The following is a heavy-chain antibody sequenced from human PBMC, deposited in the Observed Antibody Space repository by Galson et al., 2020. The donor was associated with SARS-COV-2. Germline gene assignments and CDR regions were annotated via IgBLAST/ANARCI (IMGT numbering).Heavy chain of an antibody. CDR3: AREWGDTGSSGFDY. CDR1: GYAFTSYH. Sequence: GESLKISCKTSGYAFTSYHVHWVRQAPGQGLEWVGIINPRDDITAYAQRFQGRVTMTRDTFTSTVYMELSSLRPEDKAVYYCAREWGDTGSSGFDYWGRGNLVTVSS. V-gene: IGHV1-46*01. J-gene: IGHJ4*02. CDR2: INPRDDIT. D-gene: IGHD5-18*01.